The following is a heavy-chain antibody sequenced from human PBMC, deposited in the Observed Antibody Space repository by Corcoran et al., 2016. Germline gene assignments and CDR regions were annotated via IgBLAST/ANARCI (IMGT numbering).Heavy chain of an antibody. CDR2: ISAYNGNT. Sequence: QVQLVQAGAEVKKPGASVKVSCKASGYTFTSYGISWVRQAPGQGLEWMGWISAYNGNTNYAQKLQGRVTMTTDTSTSTAYMELRSLRSDDTAVYSCARGPMGYCSRTSCDPHDYWGQGTLVTVSS. CDR1: GYTFTSYG. V-gene: IGHV1-18*01. CDR3: ARGPMGYCSRTSCDPHDY. D-gene: IGHD2-2*01. J-gene: IGHJ4*02.